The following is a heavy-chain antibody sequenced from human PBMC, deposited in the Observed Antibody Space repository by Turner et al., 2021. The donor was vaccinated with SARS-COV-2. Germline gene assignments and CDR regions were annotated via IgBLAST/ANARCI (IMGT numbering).Heavy chain of an antibody. J-gene: IGHJ4*02. Sequence: EVQLLESGGGLVQPGGSLRLSCAASGFIFSSYAMNWVRQDSGEVLEWVSAISGSGGSTYYADCVKSRFTITRDNSKNTLHLQMNSLRAEDTAVYYCAKDLGGYFYYWGQGTLVTVSS. V-gene: IGHV3-23*01. CDR2: ISGSGGST. CDR1: GFIFSSYA. CDR3: AKDLGGYFYY. D-gene: IGHD2-15*01.